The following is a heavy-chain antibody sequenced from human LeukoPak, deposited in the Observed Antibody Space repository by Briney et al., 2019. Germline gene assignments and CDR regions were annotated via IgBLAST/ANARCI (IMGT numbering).Heavy chain of an antibody. D-gene: IGHD6-6*01. J-gene: IGHJ5*02. V-gene: IGHV4-34*01. Sequence: SETLSLTCAVYGGSSSGYYWSWIRHPPGKGRDWIGEINHSGSTNSNPSLKSRVTISVDTSKNQFSLKLSSVTAADTAVYYCAREYSSSSRWNWFDPWGQGTLVTVSS. CDR1: GGSSSGYY. CDR3: AREYSSSSRWNWFDP. CDR2: INHSGST.